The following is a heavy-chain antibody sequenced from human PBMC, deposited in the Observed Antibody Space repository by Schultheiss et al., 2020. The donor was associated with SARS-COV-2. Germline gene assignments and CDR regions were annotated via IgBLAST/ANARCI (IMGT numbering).Heavy chain of an antibody. Sequence: SQTLSLTCAVSGGSISSGGYYWSWIRQPPGKGLEWIGYIYYSGSTNYNPSLKSRVTISVDTSKNQFSLKLSSVTAADTAVYYCARDALTDSGSWFYFDYWGQGTLVTVSS. D-gene: IGHD1-26*01. CDR3: ARDALTDSGSWFYFDY. CDR2: IYYSGST. J-gene: IGHJ4*02. V-gene: IGHV4-61*08. CDR1: GGSISSGGYY.